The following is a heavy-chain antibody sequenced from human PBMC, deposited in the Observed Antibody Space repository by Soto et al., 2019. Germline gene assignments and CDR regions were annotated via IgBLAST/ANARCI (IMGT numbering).Heavy chain of an antibody. CDR2: IYYSGST. CDR3: ARSYRSLVGSFHFDY. J-gene: IGHJ4*02. CDR1: GGSISSSSYY. Sequence: QLQLQESGPGLVKPSETLSLTCTVSGGSISSSSYYWGWIRQPPGKGLEWIGSIYYSGSTYYNPSLKRRVTISVDTSKNQFSLQLSSVTAADTAVYYCARSYRSLVGSFHFDYWGQGTLVTVSS. V-gene: IGHV4-39*01. D-gene: IGHD1-26*01.